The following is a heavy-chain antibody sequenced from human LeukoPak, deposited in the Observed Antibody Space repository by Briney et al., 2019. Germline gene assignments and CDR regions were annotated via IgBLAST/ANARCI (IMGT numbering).Heavy chain of an antibody. CDR2: IYYSGST. CDR3: ARQTHHSSGYYIDY. CDR1: GGSISSSGCY. J-gene: IGHJ4*02. Sequence: SETLSLTCTVSGGSISSSGCYWGWVRQPPGKGLEWIGSIYYSGSTWYNLSLKSRVTISVDTSKNQFSLKLSSVTAADTAVYYCARQTHHSSGYYIDYWGQGTLGTVSA. V-gene: IGHV4-39*01. D-gene: IGHD3-22*01.